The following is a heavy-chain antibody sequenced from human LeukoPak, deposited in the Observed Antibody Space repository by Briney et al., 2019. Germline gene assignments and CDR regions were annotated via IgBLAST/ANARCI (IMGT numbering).Heavy chain of an antibody. CDR2: INTNTGNP. CDR1: GYTFTSYA. V-gene: IGHV7-4-1*02. J-gene: IGHJ5*02. CDR3: ASGSRGRGKTP. Sequence: ASVKVSCKASGYTFTSYAMNWLRQAPGQGLEWMGWINTNTGNPTYAQGFTGRFVFSLDTSVSTAYLQISSLKAEDTAVYYCASGSRGRGKTPWGQGTLVTVSS. D-gene: IGHD1-1*01.